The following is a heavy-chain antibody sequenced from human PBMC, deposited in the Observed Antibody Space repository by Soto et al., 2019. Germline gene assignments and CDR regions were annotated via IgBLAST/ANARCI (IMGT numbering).Heavy chain of an antibody. CDR3: TTDDPINKD. CDR2: IKSKTNGGTT. CDR1: GFTFINAW. Sequence: GGSLRLSCAASGFTFINAWISCCRQSPVKWLEWVVRIKSKTNGGTTDYAAPVKGRFTVSRDDSKNTLFLQMNSLKTEDTAVYYCTTDDPINKDWGQGTLVTVSS. V-gene: IGHV3-15*01. J-gene: IGHJ4*02.